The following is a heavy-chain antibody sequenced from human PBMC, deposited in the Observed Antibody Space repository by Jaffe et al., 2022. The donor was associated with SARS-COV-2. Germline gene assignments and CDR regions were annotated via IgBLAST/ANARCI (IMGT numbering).Heavy chain of an antibody. V-gene: IGHV3-72*01. CDR2: SKNEGDGYAT. J-gene: IGHJ4*02. CDR3: ACLLGVHAASD. Sequence: EVRLVESGGGLVQPGGSLRLSCAVSGFTFSDHFMDWVRQPPGKGLEWVGRSKNEGDGYATSYAASVKGRFTISRDHSKNSLYLQMNSLKTEDTAVYYCACLLGVHAASDWGQGTLVTVSS. D-gene: IGHD3-10*01. CDR1: GFTFSDHF.